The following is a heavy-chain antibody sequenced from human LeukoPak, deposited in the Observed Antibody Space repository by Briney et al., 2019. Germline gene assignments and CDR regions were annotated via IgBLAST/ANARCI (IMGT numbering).Heavy chain of an antibody. CDR3: ARGGSWYSYYYYYYMDV. D-gene: IGHD6-13*01. Sequence: PSETLSLTCDVYGGSFSGYYCSWIRQPPGNGLEWFGEINHSGSTNYNPSLKSRVTISVDTSKNQFSLKLSSVTAADTAVYYCARGGSWYSYYYYYYMDVWGKGTTVTVSS. V-gene: IGHV4-34*01. CDR2: INHSGST. CDR1: GGSFSGYY. J-gene: IGHJ6*03.